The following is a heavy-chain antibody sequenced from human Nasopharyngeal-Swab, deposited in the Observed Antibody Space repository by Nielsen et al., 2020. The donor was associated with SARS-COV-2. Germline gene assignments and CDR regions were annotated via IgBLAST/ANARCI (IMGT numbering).Heavy chain of an antibody. Sequence: GSLRLSCAASGFTFSRYSMNWVRQAPGKGLEWVSYITSSSSTIYYADSVKGRFTISRDNAKNSLYLQMNSLRDEDTAVYYCARDVMVRGVIAHYYHYGMDVWGQGTTVTVSS. V-gene: IGHV3-48*02. CDR3: ARDVMVRGVIAHYYHYGMDV. J-gene: IGHJ6*02. CDR1: GFTFSRYS. D-gene: IGHD3-10*01. CDR2: ITSSSSTI.